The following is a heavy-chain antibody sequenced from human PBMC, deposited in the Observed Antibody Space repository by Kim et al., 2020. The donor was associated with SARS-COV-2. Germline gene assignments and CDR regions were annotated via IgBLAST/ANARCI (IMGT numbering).Heavy chain of an antibody. CDR1: GFTFSSYW. J-gene: IGHJ4*02. D-gene: IGHD4-17*01. CDR2: IKQDGSEK. V-gene: IGHV3-7*03. CDR3: ARGQTSYGDYFDY. Sequence: GGSLRLSCAASGFTFSSYWMSWVRQAPGKGLEWVANIKQDGSEKYYVDSVKGRFTISRDNAKNSLYLQMNSLRAEDTAVYYCARGQTSYGDYFDYWGQGTLVTVSS.